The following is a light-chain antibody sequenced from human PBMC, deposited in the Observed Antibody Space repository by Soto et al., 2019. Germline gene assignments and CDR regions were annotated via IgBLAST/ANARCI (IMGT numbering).Light chain of an antibody. CDR2: DAS. CDR1: QSISSW. Sequence: DIQMTQSPSTLSASVGDRVTITCRASQSISSWLAWYQQKPGKAPKLLIYDASSLESGVPSRFSGSGSWTEFTLTSSSLQPDDFATYYCQQYNSYPHTFGQGTKLEIK. J-gene: IGKJ2*01. CDR3: QQYNSYPHT. V-gene: IGKV1-5*01.